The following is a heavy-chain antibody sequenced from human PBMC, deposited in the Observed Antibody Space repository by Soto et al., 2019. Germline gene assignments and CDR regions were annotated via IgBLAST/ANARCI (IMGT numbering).Heavy chain of an antibody. CDR3: ARGPIEPLWFGELFDY. Sequence: SETLSLTCAVSGGSISSGGYSWSWIRQPPGKGLEWIGYIYHSGSTYYNPSLKSRVTISVDRSKNQFSLKLSSVTAADTAVYYCARGPIEPLWFGELFDYWGQGTLVTVSS. CDR1: GGSISSGGYS. CDR2: IYHSGST. V-gene: IGHV4-30-2*01. D-gene: IGHD3-10*01. J-gene: IGHJ4*02.